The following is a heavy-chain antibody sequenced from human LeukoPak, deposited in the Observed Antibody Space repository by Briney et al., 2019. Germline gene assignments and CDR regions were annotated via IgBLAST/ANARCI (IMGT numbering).Heavy chain of an antibody. CDR3: ASDSSSYYMDV. J-gene: IGHJ6*03. V-gene: IGHV4-39*07. CDR1: GGSISSSSYY. Sequence: SETLSLTCTVSGGSISSSSYYWGWIRQPPGKGLEWIGSIYYSGSTYYNPSLKSRVTISVDTSKNQFSLKLSSVAAADTAVYYCASDSSSYYMDVRGKGTTVTVSS. CDR2: IYYSGST.